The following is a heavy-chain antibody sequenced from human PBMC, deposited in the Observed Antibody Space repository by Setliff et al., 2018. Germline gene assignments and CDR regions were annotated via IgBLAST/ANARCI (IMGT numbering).Heavy chain of an antibody. J-gene: IGHJ4*02. Sequence: GCLRLSCAASGFTFKNNGMNWVRQAPGKGLEWVSGINWDGRSIGYADSVKGRFTISRDNAKNSLYLQMNSLRVEDTALYHCVRLGTVAAGDWGQGTLVTVSS. D-gene: IGHD6-19*01. CDR3: VRLGTVAAGD. V-gene: IGHV3-20*01. CDR1: GFTFKNNG. CDR2: INWDGRSI.